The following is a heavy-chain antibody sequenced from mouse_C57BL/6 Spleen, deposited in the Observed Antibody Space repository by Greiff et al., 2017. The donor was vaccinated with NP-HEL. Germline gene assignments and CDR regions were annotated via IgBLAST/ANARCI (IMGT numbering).Heavy chain of an antibody. Sequence: EVQLVESEGGLVQPGSSMKLSCTASGFTFSDYYMAWVRQVPEKGLEWVANINYDGSSTYYLDSLKSRFIISRDNATNILYLQMSSLKSEDTATYYGARGGYYYGSSSNSWFADWGQGTLVTVSA. V-gene: IGHV5-16*01. CDR3: ARGGYYYGSSSNSWFAD. D-gene: IGHD1-1*01. CDR1: GFTFSDYY. CDR2: INYDGSST. J-gene: IGHJ3*01.